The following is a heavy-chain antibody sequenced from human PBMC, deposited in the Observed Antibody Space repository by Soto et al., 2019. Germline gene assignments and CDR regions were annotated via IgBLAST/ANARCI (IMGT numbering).Heavy chain of an antibody. Sequence: GGSLRLSCAASGFTFSSYAMNWVRQAPGKGLEWVSVISGSGGDTYYADSVKGRFTISRDNSKNTLYLQMNSLRAEDTAVYYCAKDPLAYYDYDGYWGQGTLVTVSS. D-gene: IGHD3-3*01. J-gene: IGHJ4*02. CDR1: GFTFSSYA. CDR2: ISGSGGDT. V-gene: IGHV3-23*01. CDR3: AKDPLAYYDYDGY.